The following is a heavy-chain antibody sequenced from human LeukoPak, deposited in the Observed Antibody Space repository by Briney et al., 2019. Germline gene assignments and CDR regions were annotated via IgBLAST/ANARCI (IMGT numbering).Heavy chain of an antibody. V-gene: IGHV1-2*02. CDR3: ARDGDGYNTLFDY. CDR1: GGTFSSYA. J-gene: IGHJ4*02. Sequence: GSSVKVSCKASGGTFSSYAISWVRQAPGQELEWMGWINPNSGGTNYAQKFQGRVTMTRDTSISTAYMELSRLRSDDTAVYYCARDGDGYNTLFDYWGQGTLVTVSS. CDR2: INPNSGGT. D-gene: IGHD5-24*01.